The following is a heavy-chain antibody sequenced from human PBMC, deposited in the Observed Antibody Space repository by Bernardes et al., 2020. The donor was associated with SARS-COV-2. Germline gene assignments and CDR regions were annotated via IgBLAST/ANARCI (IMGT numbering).Heavy chain of an antibody. CDR2: LYYSGST. CDR1: GGSISSYY. V-gene: IGHV4-59*01. J-gene: IGHJ6*03. CDR3: ARGSSIAARRGYYYYYMDV. Sequence: SETLSLTCTVSGGSISSYYWSWIRQPPGKGLEWIGYLYYSGSTNYNPSLKSRVTISVDTSKNQFSLKLSSVTAADTAVYYCARGSSIAARRGYYYYYMDVWGKGTTVTVSS. D-gene: IGHD6-6*01.